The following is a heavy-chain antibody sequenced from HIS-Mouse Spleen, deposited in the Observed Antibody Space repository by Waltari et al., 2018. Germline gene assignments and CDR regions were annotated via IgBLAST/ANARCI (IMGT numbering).Heavy chain of an antibody. Sequence: QVQLQQWGAGLLKPSEPLSLTCAVYGGSFSGYYWSWIRQPPGKGLEWIGEINHSGSTNYNPSLKSRVTISVDTSKNQFSLKLSSVTAADTAVYYCARVHSSSPHDAFDIWGQGTMVTVSS. D-gene: IGHD6-6*01. CDR2: INHSGST. CDR3: ARVHSSSPHDAFDI. V-gene: IGHV4-34*01. J-gene: IGHJ3*02. CDR1: GGSFSGYY.